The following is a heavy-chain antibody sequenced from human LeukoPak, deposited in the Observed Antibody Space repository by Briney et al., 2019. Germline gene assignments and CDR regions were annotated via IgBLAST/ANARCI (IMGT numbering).Heavy chain of an antibody. CDR2: IYSDESDT. Sequence: PGGSLRLSCAASGFTFSRYWMHWVRQAPGKGLVWVSRIYSDESDTNYAESVKGRFTISRDNAKNTLFPQMNSLRAEDTAVYYCASSPDSLGNFDIWGQGTMVTVSS. D-gene: IGHD3-16*01. J-gene: IGHJ3*02. CDR1: GFTFSRYW. CDR3: ASSPDSLGNFDI. V-gene: IGHV3-74*01.